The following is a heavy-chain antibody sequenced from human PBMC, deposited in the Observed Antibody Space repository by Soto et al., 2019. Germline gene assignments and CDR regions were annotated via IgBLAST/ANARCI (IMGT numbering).Heavy chain of an antibody. Sequence: PGESLKISCKGFGYSFAGYWINWVRQKPGKGLEWMGRMEPSESMTCCSPSIRGQVTISGSKTITTVFPQWRSLRDSDTAMYYCARQIYDSDTGPTFQYYFDTWGQGTPVTVSS. V-gene: IGHV5-10-1*01. CDR2: MEPSESMT. J-gene: IGHJ4*02. CDR3: ARQIYDSDTGPTFQYYFDT. D-gene: IGHD3-22*01. CDR1: GYSFAGYW.